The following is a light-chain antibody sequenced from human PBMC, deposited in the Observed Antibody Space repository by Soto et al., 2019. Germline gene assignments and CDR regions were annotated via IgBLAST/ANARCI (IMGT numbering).Light chain of an antibody. J-gene: IGKJ2*01. CDR1: QSVTSDY. CDR2: GAS. CDR3: QQYGSSPYT. V-gene: IGKV3-20*01. Sequence: TVLTQSPGTLSLSPGERATLSCRASQSVTSDYLAWYQQKPGQPARLLIYGASNRATAIADRFSGSGSATDFTLTISIVVPEDFAVYYCQQYGSSPYTFGQGTRLDI.